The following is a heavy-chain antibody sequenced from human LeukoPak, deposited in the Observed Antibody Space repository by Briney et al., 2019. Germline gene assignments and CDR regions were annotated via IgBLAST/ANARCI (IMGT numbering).Heavy chain of an antibody. J-gene: IGHJ5*02. V-gene: IGHV3-7*01. CDR2: IDQDESEK. D-gene: IGHD6-13*01. CDR1: GFTFSNYW. CDR3: ARDQGYSQFDP. Sequence: GGSLRLSCAANGFTFSNYWMGWVRQAPGKGLEWVANIDQDESEKNYVDSVKGRFTISRDNAKNSLYLQMNSLRAEDTAVYYCARDQGYSQFDPWGQGTLVTVSS.